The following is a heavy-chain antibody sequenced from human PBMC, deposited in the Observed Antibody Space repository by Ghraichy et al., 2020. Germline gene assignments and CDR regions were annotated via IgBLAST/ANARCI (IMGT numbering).Heavy chain of an antibody. D-gene: IGHD6-19*01. V-gene: IGHV3-13*01. CDR3: ARGGLIGSGWEIDY. CDR1: GFTFSSYD. J-gene: IGHJ4*02. Sequence: GGSLRLSCAASGFTFSSYDMHWVRQATGKGLEWVSAIGTAGDTYYPGSVKGRFTISRENAKNSLYLQMNSLRAGDTAVYYCARGGLIGSGWEIDYWGQGTLVTVSS. CDR2: IGTAGDT.